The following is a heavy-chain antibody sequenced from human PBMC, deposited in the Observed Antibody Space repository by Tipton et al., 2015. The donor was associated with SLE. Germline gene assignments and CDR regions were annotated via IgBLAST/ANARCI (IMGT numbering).Heavy chain of an antibody. CDR2: LYYSGNT. V-gene: IGHV4-39*07. Sequence: TLSLTCTVSGGFLRSSRHLWGWIRQPPGKGLKWIGVLYYSGNTYYNPSLKSPVTLTIDTSKNQFSLKMRSVTAAVTAVYFCARGYCSDGVCYGFGFFDYWGKGYLVTISS. J-gene: IGHJ4*02. D-gene: IGHD2-8*01. CDR3: ARGYCSDGVCYGFGFFDY. CDR1: GGFLRSSRHL.